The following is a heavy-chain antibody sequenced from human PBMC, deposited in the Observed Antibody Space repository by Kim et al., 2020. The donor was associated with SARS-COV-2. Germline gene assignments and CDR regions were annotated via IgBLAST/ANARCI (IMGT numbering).Heavy chain of an antibody. V-gene: IGHV3-74*01. Sequence: GGSLRLSCAASGFTFSSYWMHWVRQAPGKGLVWFSRINSDGSSTSYADSVKGRFTISRDNAKNTLYLQMNRLRAEDTAVYYCARAEGFWSGYPDWGQGTLVTVSS. D-gene: IGHD3-3*01. CDR3: ARAEGFWSGYPD. J-gene: IGHJ4*02. CDR1: GFTFSSYW. CDR2: INSDGSST.